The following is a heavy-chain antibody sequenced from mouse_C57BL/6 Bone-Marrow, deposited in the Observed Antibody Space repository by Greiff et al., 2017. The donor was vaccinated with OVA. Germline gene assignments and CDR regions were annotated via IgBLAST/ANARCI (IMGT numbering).Heavy chain of an antibody. J-gene: IGHJ2*01. CDR3: ARQTYYLDY. CDR1: GFTFSSYG. CDR2: ISSGGSYT. V-gene: IGHV5-6*01. Sequence: DVHLVESGGDLVKPGGSLKLSCAASGFTFSSYGMSWVRQTPDKRLEWVATISSGGSYTFYPDSVKGRFTISRDNSKNTLYLQTSSLKSEDTAMYYCARQTYYLDYWGQGTTLTVSS.